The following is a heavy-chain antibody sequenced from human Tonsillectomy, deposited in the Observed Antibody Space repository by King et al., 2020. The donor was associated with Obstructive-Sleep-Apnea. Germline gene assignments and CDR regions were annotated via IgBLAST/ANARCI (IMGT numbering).Heavy chain of an antibody. CDR3: ARDNVGCSGGSCYPSFDY. Sequence: VQLVESWGGLVKPGGSLRLSCAASGFTFSSYSMNWVRQAPGKGLEWVSSISSSSSYIYYADSVKGRFTISRDNAKNSLYLQMNSLRAEDTAVYYCARDNVGCSGGSCYPSFDYWGQGTLVTVSS. CDR2: ISSSSSYI. D-gene: IGHD2-15*01. V-gene: IGHV3-21*01. J-gene: IGHJ4*02. CDR1: GFTFSSYS.